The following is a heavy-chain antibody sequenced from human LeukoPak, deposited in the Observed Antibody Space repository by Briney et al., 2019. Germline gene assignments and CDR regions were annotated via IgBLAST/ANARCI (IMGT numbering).Heavy chain of an antibody. CDR3: ARDPDYYDTSGYYLPGDY. Sequence: XGPGQXXXWVGIINLCGGTTTYAQHLQRRVTMSSDTSTSTFYMELSPLTSEDTAVYYCARDPDYYDTSGYYLPGDYWGQGTLVTVSS. D-gene: IGHD3-22*01. CDR2: INLCGGTT. J-gene: IGHJ4*02. V-gene: IGHV1-46*01.